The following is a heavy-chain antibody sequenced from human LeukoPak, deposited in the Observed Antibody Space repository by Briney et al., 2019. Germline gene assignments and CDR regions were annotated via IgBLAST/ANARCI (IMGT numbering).Heavy chain of an antibody. Sequence: SETLSLTCTVSGGSISGHYWSWLRQPPGKGLEWIGHIYHSGSTSYNPSLKSRVTISVDTSKNQFSLKLSSVTAADTAVYYCARVAASGYYPVELDYWGQGTLVTVSS. CDR1: GGSISGHY. J-gene: IGHJ4*02. CDR2: IYHSGST. CDR3: ARVAASGYYPVELDY. V-gene: IGHV4-59*11. D-gene: IGHD3-22*01.